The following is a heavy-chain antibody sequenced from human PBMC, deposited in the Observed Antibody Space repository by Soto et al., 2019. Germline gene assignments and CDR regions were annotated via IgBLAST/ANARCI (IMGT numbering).Heavy chain of an antibody. CDR3: ATKDPSGRVASIVATYYYYGMDV. CDR1: GYTFTRYA. CDR2: INAYNGDT. V-gene: IGHV1-18*01. D-gene: IGHD5-12*01. Sequence: ASVKVSCKASGYTFTRYAISWVRQALGQGLEWMGLINAYNGDTKYAEKLQGRVTMTTDTSTSTAYMELRSLRSDDTAVYYCATKDPSGRVASIVATYYYYGMDVWGQGTTVTVSS. J-gene: IGHJ6*01.